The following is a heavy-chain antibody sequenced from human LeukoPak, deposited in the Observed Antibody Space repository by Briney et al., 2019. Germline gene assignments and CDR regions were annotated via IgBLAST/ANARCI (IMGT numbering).Heavy chain of an antibody. CDR2: ISGSGGST. D-gene: IGHD3-22*01. CDR3: ARSITMIVVVDY. J-gene: IGHJ4*02. V-gene: IGHV3-23*01. Sequence: GGSLRLSRAASGFTFSSYGMSWVRQAPGKGLEWVSAISGSGGSTYYADSVKGRFTISRDNSKNTLYLQMNSLRAEDTAVYYCARSITMIVVVDYWGQGTLVTVSS. CDR1: GFTFSSYG.